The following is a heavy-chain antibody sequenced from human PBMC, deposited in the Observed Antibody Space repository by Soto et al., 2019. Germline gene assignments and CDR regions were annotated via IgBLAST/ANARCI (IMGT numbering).Heavy chain of an antibody. Sequence: ASVKVSCKASGFTFTGYYIHWVRQAPGQGLEWMGWIKSDGGDPKYAQKFQDRVTMTRDTSMNTVYMELSSLRSDDSAVYYCARDERSYGEPPFDYWG. CDR2: IKSDGGDP. J-gene: IGHJ4*01. CDR3: ARDERSYGEPPFDY. D-gene: IGHD3-16*01. CDR1: GFTFTGYY. V-gene: IGHV1-2*02.